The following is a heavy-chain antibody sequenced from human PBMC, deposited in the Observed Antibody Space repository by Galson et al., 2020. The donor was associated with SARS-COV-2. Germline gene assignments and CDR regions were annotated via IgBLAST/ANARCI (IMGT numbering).Heavy chain of an antibody. Sequence: GESLKISCVGTEFSFSGFELNWVRQAPGKGLEWVSYISSGGITTYYADSVNGRFTISRDNAKDSVFLQMNSLRAEDTAIYYCATMHWNRAFDMWGQGTMVTVSS. CDR3: ATMHWNRAFDM. J-gene: IGHJ3*02. CDR2: ISSGGITT. V-gene: IGHV3-48*03. D-gene: IGHD1-1*01. CDR1: EFSFSGFE.